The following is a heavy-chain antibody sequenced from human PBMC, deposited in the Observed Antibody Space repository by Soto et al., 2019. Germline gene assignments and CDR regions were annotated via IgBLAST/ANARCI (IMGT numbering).Heavy chain of an antibody. CDR3: ARLNYYGSGSKSDY. CDR2: IIPIFGTA. CDR1: GGTFSSYA. D-gene: IGHD3-10*01. V-gene: IGHV1-69*13. Sequence: SVKVSCKASGGTFSSYAISWVRQAPGQGLEWMGGIIPIFGTANYAQKFQGRVTITADESTSTAYMELSSLRSEDTAVYYCARLNYYGSGSKSDYWGQGTLVTVSS. J-gene: IGHJ4*02.